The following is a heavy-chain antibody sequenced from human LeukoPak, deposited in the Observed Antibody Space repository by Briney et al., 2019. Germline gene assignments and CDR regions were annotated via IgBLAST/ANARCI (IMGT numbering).Heavy chain of an antibody. Sequence: GGSLRLSCVASGFTFNSYGMTWVRQAPGKGLEWVSAITGSGVNTHYADSVKGRFTISRDNSRNTLYLQMNSLRAGDTAVYYCAKSFRSTSLDYWGQGTLVTVSS. J-gene: IGHJ4*02. D-gene: IGHD2-2*01. CDR1: GFTFNSYG. V-gene: IGHV3-23*01. CDR2: ITGSGVNT. CDR3: AKSFRSTSLDY.